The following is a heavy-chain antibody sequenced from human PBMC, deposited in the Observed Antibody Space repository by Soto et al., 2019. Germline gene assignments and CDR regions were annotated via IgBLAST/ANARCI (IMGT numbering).Heavy chain of an antibody. CDR2: INPSGGST. V-gene: IGHV1-46*01. CDR1: GYTITTNY. Sequence: ASVKVSCKASGYTITTNYRHWVRQAPGQGLEWMGIINPSGGSTSYAQKFQGRVTMTRDTSTSTVYMELSSLRSGDTAVYYCARVYCSGGSCYGIDYWGQGTLVTVSS. D-gene: IGHD2-15*01. J-gene: IGHJ4*02. CDR3: ARVYCSGGSCYGIDY.